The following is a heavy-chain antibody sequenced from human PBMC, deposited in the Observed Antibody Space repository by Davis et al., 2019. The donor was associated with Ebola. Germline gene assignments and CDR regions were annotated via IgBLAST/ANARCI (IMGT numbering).Heavy chain of an antibody. J-gene: IGHJ4*02. CDR1: GDSVSINSAA. CDR3: AREWPQDRYSFDH. Sequence: PSETLSLTCALSGDSVSINSAAWNWIRQSPSRGLEWLGRTYYRSKWYNDYAVSVKSRITINPDTSKNQFTLQLNSVTPEEPAVYYCAREWPQDRYSFDHWGQGTLVTVSS. CDR2: TYYRSKWYN. V-gene: IGHV6-1*01. D-gene: IGHD5-12*01.